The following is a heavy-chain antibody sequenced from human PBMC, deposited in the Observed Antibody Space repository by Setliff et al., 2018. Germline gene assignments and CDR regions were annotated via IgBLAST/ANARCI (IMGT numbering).Heavy chain of an antibody. Sequence: ASVKVSCKASGYTFTNYDMTWMRQAPGQGLEYMGWINTNTGNPIYAQCFTGRFVFSLDTSVSTAYLQISSLKAEDTAIYYCARGSRFGTIVYRGDYYLDVWGKGTTVTVSS. D-gene: IGHD3-10*01. CDR3: ARGSRFGTIVYRGDYYLDV. CDR1: GYTFTNYD. V-gene: IGHV7-4-1*02. J-gene: IGHJ6*03. CDR2: INTNTGNP.